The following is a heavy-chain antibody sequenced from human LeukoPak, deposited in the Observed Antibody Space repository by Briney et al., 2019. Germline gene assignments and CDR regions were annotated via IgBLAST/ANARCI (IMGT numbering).Heavy chain of an antibody. V-gene: IGHV4-61*02. J-gene: IGHJ5*02. CDR3: ARGPYYCSGAKCLNWSDP. CDR2: IYTSGST. Sequence: SETLSLTCTVSGGSISSGSSYWSWIRQPAGKGLEWIGRIYTSGSTDYNPSLKSRVTISVDTSKNQFSLKLNSVTAADTAVYFCARGPYYCSGAKCLNWSDPWGQGTLVTVSS. D-gene: IGHD2-15*01. CDR1: GGSISSGSSY.